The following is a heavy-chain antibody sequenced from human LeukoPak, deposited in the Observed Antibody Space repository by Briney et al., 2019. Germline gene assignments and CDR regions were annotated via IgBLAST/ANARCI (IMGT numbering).Heavy chain of an antibody. V-gene: IGHV1-2*02. CDR3: ARIRGGNNYHFDY. J-gene: IGHJ4*02. D-gene: IGHD1-26*01. Sequence: ASVKVSCKGSGYTFTGYYMHWVRQAPGQGLEWMGWINPNSGGTNNAQKFQGRVTMTRDTSTRTAYMELSRLRSDDTAVFYCARIRGGNNYHFDYWGQGTLVTVSS. CDR1: GYTFTGYY. CDR2: INPNSGGT.